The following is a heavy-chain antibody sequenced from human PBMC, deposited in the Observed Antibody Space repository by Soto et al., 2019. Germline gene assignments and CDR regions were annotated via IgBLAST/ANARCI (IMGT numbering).Heavy chain of an antibody. Sequence: KPSETLSLTCAVYGGSFSGYYWSWIRQPPGKGLEWIGEINHSGSTNYNPSLKSRVTISVDTSKNQFSLKLSSVTAADTAVYYCARLTYYYYGMDVWGQGTTVTVSS. CDR2: INHSGST. CDR1: GGSFSGYY. J-gene: IGHJ6*02. CDR3: ARLTYYYYGMDV. V-gene: IGHV4-34*01.